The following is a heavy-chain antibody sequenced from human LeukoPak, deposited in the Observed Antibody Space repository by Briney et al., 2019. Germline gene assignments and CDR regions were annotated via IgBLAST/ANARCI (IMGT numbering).Heavy chain of an antibody. D-gene: IGHD6-13*01. CDR1: GFTLINFE. Sequence: GGSLMLSCAASGFTLINFEMTWVRQAPGKGLEWVSYISSNGTTIYNADSVTGRFTISRDNAKNSMYLLMNSLRAEGTAVYYCARLSRKFSGSLDYWGQGTLVTVSS. CDR2: ISSNGTTI. J-gene: IGHJ4*02. CDR3: ARLSRKFSGSLDY. V-gene: IGHV3-48*03.